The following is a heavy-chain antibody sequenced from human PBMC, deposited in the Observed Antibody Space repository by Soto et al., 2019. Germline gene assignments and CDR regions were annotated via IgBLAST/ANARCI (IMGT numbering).Heavy chain of an antibody. CDR2: ISGSGDKK. CDR1: GFAFNDFA. CDR3: AKGASRAPFEK. Sequence: EVHLLESGGDLVLPGGSLRLSCAASGFAFNDFAMSWVRQAPGKGPAWLSTISGSGDKKFHSDSVKGRFDISSDNSNNKMFLQMNSLRAEDTAIYYCAKGASRAPFEKWGRGTLVTVSS. J-gene: IGHJ1*01. D-gene: IGHD3-3*02. V-gene: IGHV3-23*01.